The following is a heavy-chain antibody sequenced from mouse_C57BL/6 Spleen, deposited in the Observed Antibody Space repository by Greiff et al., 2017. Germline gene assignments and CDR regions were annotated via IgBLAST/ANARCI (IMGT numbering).Heavy chain of an antibody. CDR3: IYYDYGWFAY. V-gene: IGHV1-64*01. Sequence: QVQLKQPGAELVKPGASVKLSCKASGYTFTSYWMHWVKQRPGQGLEWIGMIHPNSGSTNYNEKFKSKATLTVDKSSSTAYMQLSSLTSEDSAVYYCIYYDYGWFAYWGQGTLVTVSA. CDR1: GYTFTSYW. CDR2: IHPNSGST. J-gene: IGHJ3*01. D-gene: IGHD2-4*01.